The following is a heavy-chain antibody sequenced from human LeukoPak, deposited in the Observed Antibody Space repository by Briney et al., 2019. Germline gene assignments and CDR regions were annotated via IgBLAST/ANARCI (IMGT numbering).Heavy chain of an antibody. CDR1: GFTFYSYV. CDR2: ISGSGGRT. D-gene: IGHD6-19*01. CDR3: AKNRPLGGTGSYASED. V-gene: IGHV3-23*01. J-gene: IGHJ3*01. Sequence: PVGSLRDSCAASGFTFYSYVIYWVRQAPGKGLEWVSDISGSGGRTYYADSVKGRFTISRDNSKNTLYLQMNSLRAEDTAVYYCAKNRPLGGTGSYASEDWG.